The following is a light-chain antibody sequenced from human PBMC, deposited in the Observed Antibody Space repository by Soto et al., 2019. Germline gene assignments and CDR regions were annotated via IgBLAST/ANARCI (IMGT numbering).Light chain of an antibody. CDR2: DAS. Sequence: EIVMTQPPATLSVSPGERATLSCRASQSISGDLAWYQQKPGQPPRLLTYDASTRPTGIPARFSGSGSGTEFTLTISSVQSEDFAVYYCQHYSHWPWTFGQGTKVDIK. V-gene: IGKV3-15*01. CDR3: QHYSHWPWT. CDR1: QSISGD. J-gene: IGKJ1*01.